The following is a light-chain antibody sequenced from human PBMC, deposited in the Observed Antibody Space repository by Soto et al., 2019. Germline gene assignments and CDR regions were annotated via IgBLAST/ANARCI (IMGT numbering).Light chain of an antibody. V-gene: IGKV3-15*01. CDR1: QSVTSN. Sequence: EVVMTQSPATLSMSPGDRASLSCRASQSVTSNLAWYQQKPGQAPRLLIYGASNRATGIPTRLSGSGSGTEFTFTISSLQSEDFAVYYCQQYNNWPWTFGQGTKVEIK. J-gene: IGKJ1*01. CDR3: QQYNNWPWT. CDR2: GAS.